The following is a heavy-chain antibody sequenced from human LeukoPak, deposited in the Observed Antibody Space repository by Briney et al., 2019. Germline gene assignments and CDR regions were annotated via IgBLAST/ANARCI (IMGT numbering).Heavy chain of an antibody. CDR1: GYTFTNYA. CDR2: INTDDGDT. CDR3: ARDSSGYYPNWFDP. Sequence: ASVKVSCKTSGYTFTNYAIHWVRQAPGQRLEWMGWINTDDGDTKYSQKFQGRVTITRDTSASTAYMELSSLRSEDTAVYYCARDSSGYYPNWFDPWGQGTLVTVSS. V-gene: IGHV1-3*04. J-gene: IGHJ5*02. D-gene: IGHD3-22*01.